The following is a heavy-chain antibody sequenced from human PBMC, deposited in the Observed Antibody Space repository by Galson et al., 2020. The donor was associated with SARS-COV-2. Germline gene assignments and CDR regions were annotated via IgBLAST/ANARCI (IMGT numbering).Heavy chain of an antibody. J-gene: IGHJ4*02. D-gene: IGHD6-13*01. CDR3: ARVAPTAAGVGAHYFDY. Sequence: GSLRLSCAASGFTFSNYWMHWVRQSPGKGLVWVSRINSDGSSTTYADSVKGRFTISRDNAKNTLYLQMNSLRVEDTAVLYCARVAPTAAGVGAHYFDYWGQGALVTVSS. CDR2: INSDGSST. V-gene: IGHV3-74*01. CDR1: GFTFSNYW.